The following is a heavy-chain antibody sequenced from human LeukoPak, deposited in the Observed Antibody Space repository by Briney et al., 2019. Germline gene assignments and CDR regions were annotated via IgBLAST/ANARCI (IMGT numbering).Heavy chain of an antibody. CDR3: ARHDSSGYYWRE. CDR1: GGSISSYY. J-gene: IGHJ4*02. D-gene: IGHD3-22*01. V-gene: IGHV4-59*08. CDR2: IYYSGST. Sequence: SETLSLTCTVSGGSISSYYWSWVRQPPGKGLEWIGYIYYSGSTNYNPSLMSRVTISVDTSKNQFSLKLSSVTAADTAVYYCARHDSSGYYWREWGQGTLVTVSS.